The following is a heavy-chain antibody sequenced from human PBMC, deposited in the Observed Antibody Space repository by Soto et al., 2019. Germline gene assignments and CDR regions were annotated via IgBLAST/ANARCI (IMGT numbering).Heavy chain of an antibody. Sequence: PGGSLRLSCAASGFTFSSYSMNWVRQAPGEGLEWVSSISSSSSYIYYADSVKGRFTISRDNAKNSLYLQMNSLRAEDTAVYYCARDPGHSSSWPEIFDYWGQGTLVTVSS. CDR1: GFTFSSYS. CDR3: ARDPGHSSSWPEIFDY. V-gene: IGHV3-21*01. D-gene: IGHD6-13*01. CDR2: ISSSSSYI. J-gene: IGHJ4*02.